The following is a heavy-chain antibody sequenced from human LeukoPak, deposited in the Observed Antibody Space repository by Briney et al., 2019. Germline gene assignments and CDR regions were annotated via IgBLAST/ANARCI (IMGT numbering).Heavy chain of an antibody. V-gene: IGHV3-74*01. CDR1: GFTFSSSW. CDR2: VNSDESIT. CDR3: ARGLVPGFLDY. D-gene: IGHD4-11*01. Sequence: GGSLRLSCAASGFTFSSSWMYWVRQAPGKGLVWVSRVNSDESITTYADSVKGRFTISRDNAKNTLYLQMNSLRAEDTAVYYCARGLVPGFLDYWGQGTPVTVSS. J-gene: IGHJ4*02.